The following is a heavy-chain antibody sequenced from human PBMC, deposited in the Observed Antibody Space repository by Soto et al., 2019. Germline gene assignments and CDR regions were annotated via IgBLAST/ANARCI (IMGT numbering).Heavy chain of an antibody. CDR1: GFTFGSYG. CDR2: IWYDGSNK. V-gene: IGHV3-33*06. CDR3: AKEYSSSSYYFDY. J-gene: IGHJ4*02. D-gene: IGHD6-6*01. Sequence: GGSLSLSCAASGFTFGSYGMHWVRQAPGKGLEWVAVIWYDGSNKYYADSVKGRFTISRDNSKNTLYLQMNSLRAEDTAVYYCAKEYSSSSYYFDYWGPGALVTVSS.